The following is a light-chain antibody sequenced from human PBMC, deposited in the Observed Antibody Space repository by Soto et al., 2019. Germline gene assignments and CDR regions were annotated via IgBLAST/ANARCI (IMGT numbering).Light chain of an antibody. V-gene: IGLV1-44*01. CDR2: SSD. J-gene: IGLJ3*02. Sequence: QSVLTQPPSASGTPGQRVSISCSGSSSNIGRNTVKWYRQLPGTAPKLLIGSSDQRPSGVPDRFSGSQSGTSASLAISGLRSEDEVDYICAAWDDSLNAWAFGGGTKLTVL. CDR3: AAWDDSLNAWA. CDR1: SSNIGRNT.